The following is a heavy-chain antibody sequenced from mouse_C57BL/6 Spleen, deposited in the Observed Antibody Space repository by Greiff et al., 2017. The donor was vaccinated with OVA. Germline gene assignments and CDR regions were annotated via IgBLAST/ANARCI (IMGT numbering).Heavy chain of an antibody. CDR1: GYTFTSYW. CDR3: ARRRDYKDAMDY. J-gene: IGHJ4*01. D-gene: IGHD2-4*01. Sequence: QVQLQQPGAELVKPGASVKMSCKASGYTFTSYWITWVKQRPGQGLEWIGDIYPGSGSTNYNEKFKSKATLTVDTSSSTAYMQLRSLTSEDSAVYYGARRRDYKDAMDYWGQGTSVTVSS. V-gene: IGHV1-55*01. CDR2: IYPGSGST.